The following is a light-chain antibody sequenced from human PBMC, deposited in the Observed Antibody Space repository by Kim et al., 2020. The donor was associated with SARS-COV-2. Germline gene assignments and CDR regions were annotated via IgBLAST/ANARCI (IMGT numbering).Light chain of an antibody. Sequence: QSVLTQPPSVSGAPGQRVTISCTGSSSNIGAGYDVYWYQQLPGTAPKVLIYGNNNRASGVPDRFSGSKSGTSASLAITGLQAEDEADYYCQSYDSRLSGYVVFGGGTQLTVL. CDR2: GNN. CDR1: SSNIGAGYD. V-gene: IGLV1-40*01. CDR3: QSYDSRLSGYVV. J-gene: IGLJ2*01.